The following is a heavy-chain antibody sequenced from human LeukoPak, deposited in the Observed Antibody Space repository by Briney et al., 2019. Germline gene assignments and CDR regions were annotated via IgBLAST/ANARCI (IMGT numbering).Heavy chain of an antibody. J-gene: IGHJ4*02. CDR1: GFTFSSYS. CDR3: AKAPRIVGATTYFDY. D-gene: IGHD1-26*01. CDR2: ISSSSSYI. V-gene: IGHV3-21*04. Sequence: GGSLRLSCAASGFTFSSYSMNWVRQAPGKGLEWVSSISSSSSYIYYADSVKGRFTISRDNAKNSLYLQMNSLRAEDTALYYCAKAPRIVGATTYFDYWGQGTLVTVSS.